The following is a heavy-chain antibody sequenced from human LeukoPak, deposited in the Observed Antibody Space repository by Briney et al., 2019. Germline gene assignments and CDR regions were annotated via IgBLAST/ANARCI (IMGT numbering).Heavy chain of an antibody. CDR2: ISYDGSNK. CDR3: ARGPVTKFEI. J-gene: IGHJ3*02. V-gene: IGHV3-30*03. D-gene: IGHD4-17*01. CDR1: GFTFSSYG. Sequence: PGGSLRLSCAASGFTFSSYGMHWVRQAPGKGLEWVAVISYDGSNKYYADSVKGRFTISRDNSKNTLYLQMNSLRAEDTAVYYCARGPVTKFEIWGQGTILTVSS.